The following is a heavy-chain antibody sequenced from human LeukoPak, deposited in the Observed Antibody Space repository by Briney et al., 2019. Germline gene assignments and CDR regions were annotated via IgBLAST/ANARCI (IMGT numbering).Heavy chain of an antibody. Sequence: PGGSLRLSCAASGFDFSDYYMSWIRQAPGKGLEWISNIKTTGLTTYYADSVKGRFTISRDNSKNTLYLQMNSLRAEDTAVYYCAKDGLGGFGELFLDDYWGQGTLVTVSS. CDR3: AKDGLGGFGELFLDDY. V-gene: IGHV3-11*01. D-gene: IGHD3-10*01. CDR1: GFDFSDYY. J-gene: IGHJ4*02. CDR2: IKTTGLTT.